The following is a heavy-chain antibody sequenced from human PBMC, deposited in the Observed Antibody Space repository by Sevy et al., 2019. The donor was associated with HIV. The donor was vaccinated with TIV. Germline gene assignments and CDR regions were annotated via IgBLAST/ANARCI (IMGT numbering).Heavy chain of an antibody. CDR1: GYTLTELS. J-gene: IGHJ4*02. CDR2: FDPEDGET. CDR3: ATPSPNYYGSGSYYSH. V-gene: IGHV1-24*01. D-gene: IGHD3-10*01. Sequence: ASVKVSCKVSGYTLTELSMHWVRQAPGKGLEWMGGFDPEDGETIYAQKFQGRVTMTEDTSTNTAYMELSSLRSEDTAVYYCATPSPNYYGSGSYYSHWGQGTLVTVSS.